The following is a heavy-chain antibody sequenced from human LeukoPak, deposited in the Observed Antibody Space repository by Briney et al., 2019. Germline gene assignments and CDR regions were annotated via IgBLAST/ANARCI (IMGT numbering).Heavy chain of an antibody. CDR3: AKDGYSSGYYYFDY. D-gene: IGHD3-22*01. CDR2: ISWNSGSI. J-gene: IGHJ4*02. V-gene: IGHV3-9*01. Sequence: GGSLRLSCAASGFTFSSYSMNWVRQAPGKGLEWVSGISWNSGSIGYADSVKGRFTISRDNAKNSLYLQMNSLRAEDTALYYCAKDGYSSGYYYFDYWGQGTLVTVSS. CDR1: GFTFSSYS.